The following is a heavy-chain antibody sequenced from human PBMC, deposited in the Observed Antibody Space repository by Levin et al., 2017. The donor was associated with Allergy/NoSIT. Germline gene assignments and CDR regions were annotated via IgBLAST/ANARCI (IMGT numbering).Heavy chain of an antibody. D-gene: IGHD6-19*01. J-gene: IGHJ6*02. V-gene: IGHV3-7*01. CDR2: IKQDGSEK. CDR1: GFTFNRYW. Sequence: GGSLRLSCAASGFTFNRYWMSWVRQAPGKGLEWVANIKQDGSEKYYVDSVKGRFTISRDNAKNSLFLQMNSLRAEDTAVYYCARQWLAFYYYYGMDVWGQGTTVTVSS. CDR3: ARQWLAFYYYYGMDV.